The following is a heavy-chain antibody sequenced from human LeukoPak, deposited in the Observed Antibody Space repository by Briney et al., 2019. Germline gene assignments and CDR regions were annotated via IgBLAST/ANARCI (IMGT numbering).Heavy chain of an antibody. CDR3: ARDRHCVNGVCHSPAGMDV. CDR2: IWFDGKNQ. CDR1: GYTFTSYY. J-gene: IGHJ6*02. V-gene: IGHV3-33*01. Sequence: GASVKVSCKASGYTFTSYYMHWVRQAPGKGLEWVADIWFDGKNQHFADSVRGRFAISRDNSKNTVYLQINSLRAEDTAVYYCARDRHCVNGVCHSPAGMDVWGQGTTVTVSS. D-gene: IGHD2-8*01.